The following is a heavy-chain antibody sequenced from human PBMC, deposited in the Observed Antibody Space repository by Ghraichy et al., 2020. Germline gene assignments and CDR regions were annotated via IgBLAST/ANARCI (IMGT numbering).Heavy chain of an antibody. V-gene: IGHV4-39*02. Sequence: SETLSLTCTVSGGSISGSSYYWGWIRQPPGKGLGWIGSIYYSGDTYYNPSLKSRVTISVDTSRNHFSLKLRSVTAADTALYSCARSPYCSGSSCFSNWFDPWGQGNLVTVSS. CDR2: IYYSGDT. CDR1: GGSISGSSYY. J-gene: IGHJ5*02. CDR3: ARSPYCSGSSCFSNWFDP. D-gene: IGHD2-15*01.